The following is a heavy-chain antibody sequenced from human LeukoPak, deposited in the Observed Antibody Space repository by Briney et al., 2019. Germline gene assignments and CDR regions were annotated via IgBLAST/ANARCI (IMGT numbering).Heavy chain of an antibody. CDR2: IKQDGSEK. D-gene: IGHD2-15*01. V-gene: IGHV3-7*01. Sequence: GGSLRLSCTDSGFPFKSHWMSWVRQAPGKGLEWVANIKQDGSEKNYVDSVKGRFSISRDNAKNSQDLQMNSLRVEDTAMYYCGRGGYYSGDWGQGTLVTVSS. J-gene: IGHJ4*02. CDR3: GRGGYYSGD. CDR1: GFPFKSHW.